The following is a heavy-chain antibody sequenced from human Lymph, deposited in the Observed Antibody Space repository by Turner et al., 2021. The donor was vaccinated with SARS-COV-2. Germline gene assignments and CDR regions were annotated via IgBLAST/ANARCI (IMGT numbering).Heavy chain of an antibody. Sequence: QVQLVQSGAEVKKPGSSVTFSCKASGGTFSSYAITWVRQAPGQGLEWMGGIIPILAIANYAQKFQGRVTITADKSTSTAYMELSSLRSEDTAVYYCARDSPYCSSTSCYDPWGQGTLVTVSS. D-gene: IGHD2-2*01. V-gene: IGHV1-69*10. CDR2: IIPILAIA. J-gene: IGHJ5*02. CDR3: ARDSPYCSSTSCYDP. CDR1: GGTFSSYA.